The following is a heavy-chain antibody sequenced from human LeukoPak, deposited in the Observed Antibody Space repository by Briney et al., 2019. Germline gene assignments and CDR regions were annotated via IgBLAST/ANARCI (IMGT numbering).Heavy chain of an antibody. J-gene: IGHJ4*02. CDR3: ARDGHYGSGSYYHY. Sequence: SETLSLTCTVSGGSISSGGYYWSWIRQHPGKGLEWIGYIYYSGSTYYNPSLKSRVTISVDTSKNQFSLKLSSVTAADTAVYYCARDGHYGSGSYYHYWGQGTLVTVSS. CDR2: IYYSGST. D-gene: IGHD3-10*01. CDR1: GGSISSGGYY. V-gene: IGHV4-31*03.